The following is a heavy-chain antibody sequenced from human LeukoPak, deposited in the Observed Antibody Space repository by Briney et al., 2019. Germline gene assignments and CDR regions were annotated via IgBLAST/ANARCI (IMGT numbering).Heavy chain of an antibody. J-gene: IGHJ4*02. CDR2: IATDSTI. Sequence: PGGSLRLSCAASGFILSSSEMNWVRQAPGKGLEWVSFIATDSTIYYADPVKGRFIISRDNAKNSLYLQMNSLRAEDTALYYCARATDTGRYYFDYWGQGTLVTVSS. V-gene: IGHV3-48*03. D-gene: IGHD5-18*01. CDR1: GFILSSSE. CDR3: ARATDTGRYYFDY.